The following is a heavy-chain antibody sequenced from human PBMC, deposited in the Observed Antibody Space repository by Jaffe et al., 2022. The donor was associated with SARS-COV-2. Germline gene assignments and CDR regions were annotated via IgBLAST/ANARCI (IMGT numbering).Heavy chain of an antibody. CDR3: ARPSPKSLYYDFWSGEWGFDP. J-gene: IGHJ5*02. D-gene: IGHD3-3*01. CDR1: GYSFTSYW. V-gene: IGHV5-51*01. CDR2: IYPGDSDT. Sequence: EVQLVQSGAEVKKPGESLKISCKGSGYSFTSYWIGWVRQMPGKGLEWMGIIYPGDSDTRYSPSFQGQVTISADKSISTAYLQWSSLKASDTAMYYCARPSPKSLYYDFWSGEWGFDPWGQGTLVTVSS.